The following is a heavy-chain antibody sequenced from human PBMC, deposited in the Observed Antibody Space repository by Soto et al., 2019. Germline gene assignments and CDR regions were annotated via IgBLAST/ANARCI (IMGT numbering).Heavy chain of an antibody. CDR3: ARDRPGYCGGDCSRIHY. D-gene: IGHD2-21*02. V-gene: IGHV3-33*01. J-gene: IGHJ4*02. CDR2: IWYDGSNK. CDR1: GFTFSSYG. Sequence: QVQLVESGGGVVQPGRSLRLSCAASGFTFSSYGMHWVRQAPGKGLEWVAVIWYDGSNKYYADSVKGRFTISRDNSKNTLELQMHSLRAEDTAVYYCARDRPGYCGGDCSRIHYWGQGTLVTVSS.